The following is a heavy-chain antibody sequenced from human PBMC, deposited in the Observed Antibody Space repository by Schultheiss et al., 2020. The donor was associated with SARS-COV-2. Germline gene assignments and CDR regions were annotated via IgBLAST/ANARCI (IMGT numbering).Heavy chain of an antibody. V-gene: IGHV4-59*12. D-gene: IGHD1-1*01. CDR2: IYYSGST. CDR3: ARVPGYYGMDV. Sequence: SETLSLTCTVSGGSISSYYWSWIRQPPGKGLEWIGYIYYSGSTYYNPSLKSRVTISVDTSKNQVSLKLTSVTAADTAVYYCARVPGYYGMDVWGQGTTVTVSS. CDR1: GGSISSYY. J-gene: IGHJ6*02.